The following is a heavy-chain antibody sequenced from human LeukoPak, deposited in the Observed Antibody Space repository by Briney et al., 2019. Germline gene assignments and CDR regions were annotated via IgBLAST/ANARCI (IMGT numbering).Heavy chain of an antibody. J-gene: IGHJ4*02. CDR3: ASINYDILTGYPGFFDY. CDR1: GGSISSYY. Sequence: PSETLSLTCTVSGGSISSYYWSWIRQPPGKGLEWIGYIYYGGSTNYNPSLKSRVTISVDTSKNQFSLKLTSVTAADTAVYYCASINYDILTGYPGFFDYWGQGTLVTVSS. CDR2: IYYGGST. D-gene: IGHD3-9*01. V-gene: IGHV4-59*01.